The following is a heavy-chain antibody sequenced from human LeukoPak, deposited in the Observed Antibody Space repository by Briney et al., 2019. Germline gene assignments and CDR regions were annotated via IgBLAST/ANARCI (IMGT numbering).Heavy chain of an antibody. CDR2: IYYSGST. CDR3: ARRVAGRGTYYFDY. CDR1: GGSISTYY. Sequence: SETLSLTCTVSGGSISTYYWTWIRQPPGKGLEWIGYIYYSGSTNYNPALKSRVTISLDTSKNQFSLKLNSVTAADTAVYYCARRVAGRGTYYFDYWGQGTLVTVSS. J-gene: IGHJ4*02. V-gene: IGHV4-59*08. D-gene: IGHD3-16*01.